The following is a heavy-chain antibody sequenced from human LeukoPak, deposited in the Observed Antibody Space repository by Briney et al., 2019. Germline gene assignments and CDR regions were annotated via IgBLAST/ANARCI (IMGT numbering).Heavy chain of an antibody. J-gene: IGHJ4*02. D-gene: IGHD3-3*01. CDR2: IKYDGSRT. CDR1: GMTFERHG. Sequence: GGSLRLSCAVSGMTFERHGMHWVRQPPGKGLEWLAFIKYDGSRTDYEDSVEGRFTVSRDNSKNTLYLEMSSLRAEDTAVYYCVKDTIFTVDSFDYWGQGTLVTVSS. V-gene: IGHV3-30*02. CDR3: VKDTIFTVDSFDY.